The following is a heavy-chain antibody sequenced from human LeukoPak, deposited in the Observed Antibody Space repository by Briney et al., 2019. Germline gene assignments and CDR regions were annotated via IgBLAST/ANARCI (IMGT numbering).Heavy chain of an antibody. J-gene: IGHJ4*02. D-gene: IGHD6-19*01. CDR3: ARVFSVAGTFDY. CDR1: GGSISSSSYY. Sequence: KPSETLSLTCTVSGGSISSSSYYWGWIRQPPGKGLEWIGRIYTSGNTYYNPSLKSRVTMSVDTSKNQFSLNLSSVTAADTAVYYCARVFSVAGTFDYWGQGTLVTVSS. CDR2: IYTSGNT. V-gene: IGHV4-39*07.